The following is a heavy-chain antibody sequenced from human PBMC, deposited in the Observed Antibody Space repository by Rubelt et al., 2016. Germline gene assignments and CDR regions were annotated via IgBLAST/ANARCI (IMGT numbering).Heavy chain of an antibody. D-gene: IGHD1-14*01. J-gene: IGHJ4*02. CDR3: ARGRNPDY. CDR2: VDHGGST. V-gene: IGHV4-34*01. Sequence: QVQLQQWGAGLLKPSETLSLTCAVYGESFSGYYWTWIRQSPGMGLEWIGKVDHGGSTNYNPSLKSRVTISVDTAKNQFSLKRRSVTAADTAVYYCARGRNPDYWGQGTLVTVSS. CDR1: GESFSGYY.